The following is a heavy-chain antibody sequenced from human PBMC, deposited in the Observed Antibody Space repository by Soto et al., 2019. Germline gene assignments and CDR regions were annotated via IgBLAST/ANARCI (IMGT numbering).Heavy chain of an antibody. CDR3: ARGGWGYGDFDWYFDL. CDR2: IWYDGSNK. J-gene: IGHJ2*01. Sequence: PGGSLRLSCAASGFTFSSYGMHWVRQAPGKGLEWVAVIWYDGSNKYYADSVKGRFTISRDNSKNTLYLQMNSLRAEDTAVYYCARGGWGYGDFDWYFDLWGRGTLVTVSS. CDR1: GFTFSSYG. V-gene: IGHV3-33*01. D-gene: IGHD4-17*01.